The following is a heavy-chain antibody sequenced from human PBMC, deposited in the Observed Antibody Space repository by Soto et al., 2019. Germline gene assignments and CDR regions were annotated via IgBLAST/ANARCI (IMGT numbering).Heavy chain of an antibody. CDR2: IFGGGVGT. D-gene: IGHD2-15*01. CDR3: ARDRQPDGIWTFDN. Sequence: PGGSLRLSCSASGFTVSTYTMGWVRLAPGKGLEWASTIFGGGVGTEYADSVTGRFSITRDNSENIVYLQMNSLRADDTAVYYCARDRQPDGIWTFDNWGRGILVTVSS. CDR1: GFTVSTYT. J-gene: IGHJ4*02. V-gene: IGHV3-23*01.